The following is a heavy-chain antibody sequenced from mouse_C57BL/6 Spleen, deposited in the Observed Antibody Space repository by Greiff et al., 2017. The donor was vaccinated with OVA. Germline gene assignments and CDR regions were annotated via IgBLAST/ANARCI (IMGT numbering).Heavy chain of an antibody. V-gene: IGHV1-64*01. CDR1: AYPFTSFW. D-gene: IGHD2-4*01. J-gene: IGHJ3*01. CDR3: ARAEGLGAWFAY. Sequence: QFQLQQPGAELVKPGASVKLSCKASAYPFTSFWMHWVKQRPGQGLEWIGMFHPNSGSTNYIEKFKTKATRTVDKSTGTAYMQLSGLTSEDSAVYYCARAEGLGAWFAYWGQGTLVTVSA. CDR2: FHPNSGST.